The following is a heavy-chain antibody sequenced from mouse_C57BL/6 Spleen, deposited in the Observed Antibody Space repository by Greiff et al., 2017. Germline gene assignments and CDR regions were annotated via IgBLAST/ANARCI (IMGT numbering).Heavy chain of an antibody. Sequence: VQLQQSGPELVKPGASVKISCKASGYTFTDYYMNWVKQSPGKSLEWIGDINPNNGGTSYNQKIKGKATLTVDKSSSTAYMELRSLTSEDSAVYYWARKRDYWGQGTTRTVSS. CDR3: ARKRDY. J-gene: IGHJ2*01. CDR1: GYTFTDYY. V-gene: IGHV1-26*01. CDR2: INPNNGGT.